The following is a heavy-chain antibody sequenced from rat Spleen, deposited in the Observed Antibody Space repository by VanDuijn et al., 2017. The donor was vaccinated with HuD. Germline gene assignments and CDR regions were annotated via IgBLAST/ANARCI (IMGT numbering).Heavy chain of an antibody. J-gene: IGHJ3*01. CDR1: GFTFSNYG. CDR3: ARGYYGSNPDNWFAY. D-gene: IGHD1-7*01. Sequence: EVQLVESGGGLVQPGRSLKLSCAASGFTFSNYGMAWVRQAPTKGLEWVATISFDGSGTYYRDSVKGRFTISRDNTENTLHLQMDSLRSEDSATYYCARGYYGSNPDNWFAYWGQGTLVTVSS. V-gene: IGHV5-29*01. CDR2: ISFDGSGT.